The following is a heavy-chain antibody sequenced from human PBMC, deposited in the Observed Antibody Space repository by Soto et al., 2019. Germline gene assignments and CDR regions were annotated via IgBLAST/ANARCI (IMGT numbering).Heavy chain of an antibody. CDR1: GLTFRSYA. CDR2: ISGGGGGT. D-gene: IGHD3-3*01. V-gene: IGHV3-23*01. J-gene: IGHJ4*02. CDR3: AKGRKPDHDDGLCAFDS. Sequence: PGGSLRLSCVVSGLTFRSYAIIWFRQSPFKGLEWVSGISGGGGGTYYADSVKGRFTISRDPSTTTLFLDMYSLGAEDTAIYYCAKGRKPDHDDGLCAFDSWGQGVLVTVSS.